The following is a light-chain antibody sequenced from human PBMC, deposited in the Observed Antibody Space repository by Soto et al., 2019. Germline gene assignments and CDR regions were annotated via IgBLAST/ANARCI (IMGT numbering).Light chain of an antibody. J-gene: IGKJ1*01. CDR3: QQFNSYSPGA. V-gene: IGKV1-5*01. CDR1: QSIGTW. Sequence: DIQMTQSPSTLSAFVGDRVTITCRAGQSIGTWLAWYQQKPGKAPKVLISDASSLESGVPSRFSGGGSGTEFTLTISSLQPDDFATYYCQQFNSYSPGAFGQGTKVDI. CDR2: DAS.